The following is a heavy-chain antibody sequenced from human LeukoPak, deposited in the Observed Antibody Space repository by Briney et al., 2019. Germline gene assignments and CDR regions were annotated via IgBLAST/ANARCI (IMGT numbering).Heavy chain of an antibody. J-gene: IGHJ3*02. D-gene: IGHD2-15*01. Sequence: RPSETLSLTCTVSGGSINNYYWSWIRQPAGKGPEWIGRIYTRGSTNYNPSLKSRVTMSVDTSKNQFSLKLSSVTAADTAVYYCARGRYCSADICSGGDAFDIWGQGTMVSVSS. CDR1: GGSINNYY. CDR3: ARGRYCSADICSGGDAFDI. V-gene: IGHV4-4*07. CDR2: IYTRGST.